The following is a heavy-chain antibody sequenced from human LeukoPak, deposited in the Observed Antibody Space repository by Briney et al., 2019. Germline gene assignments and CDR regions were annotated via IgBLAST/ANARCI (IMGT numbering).Heavy chain of an antibody. J-gene: IGHJ3*02. V-gene: IGHV1-69*04. D-gene: IGHD3-22*01. CDR1: GGTFSSYA. Sequence: SVKVSCKASGGTFSSYAISWVRQAPGQGLEWMGRVIPILGIANYAQKFQGRVTITADKSTSTAYMELSSLRSEDTAVYYCAADYYDSSGDDAFDIWGQGTMVTVSS. CDR2: VIPILGIA. CDR3: AADYYDSSGDDAFDI.